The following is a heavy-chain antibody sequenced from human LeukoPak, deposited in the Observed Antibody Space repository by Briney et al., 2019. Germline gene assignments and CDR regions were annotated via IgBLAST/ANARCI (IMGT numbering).Heavy chain of an antibody. CDR1: GFTFSSYG. D-gene: IGHD3-9*01. CDR3: ARVSRDDILTGSPVD. CDR2: IRYDGNNK. V-gene: IGHV3-30*02. Sequence: PGGSLRLSCAASGFTFSSYGMHWVRQAPGKGLEWVAFIRYDGNNKYSADSVKGRFTISRDNSKNTLYLQMNSLRAEDTAVYYCARVSRDDILTGSPVDWGQGTLVTVSS. J-gene: IGHJ4*02.